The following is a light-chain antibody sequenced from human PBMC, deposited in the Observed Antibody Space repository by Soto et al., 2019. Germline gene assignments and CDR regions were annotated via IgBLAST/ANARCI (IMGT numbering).Light chain of an antibody. CDR2: DAS. V-gene: IGKV1-33*01. J-gene: IGKJ5*01. CDR3: QQYDNLLPLT. CDR1: QDIDKN. Sequence: IQLTQSPSSLSASVGDRVTITCQASQDIDKNLNWYQQKPGKAPKLLLYDASSLQTGVPSRFIGSGSATDFTFTISSLQPEDIATYYCQQYDNLLPLTFGPGTRLEIK.